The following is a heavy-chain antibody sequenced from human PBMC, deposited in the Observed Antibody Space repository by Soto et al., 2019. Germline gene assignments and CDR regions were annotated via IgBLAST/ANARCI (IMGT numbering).Heavy chain of an antibody. CDR3: AHKGPEDWPLDY. D-gene: IGHD3-9*01. CDR2: IYWDDSK. J-gene: IGHJ4*02. V-gene: IGHV2-5*02. Sequence: QITLKESGPTLVRPTQTLTLTCAFSGFSLSTSGVGVGWTRHPPGKALEWLAVIYWDDSKHYSPSLRSRLTITKDTSKNQVVLTMTNMDPMDTGTYYCAHKGPEDWPLDYWGQGNLVTVSS. CDR1: GFSLSTSGVG.